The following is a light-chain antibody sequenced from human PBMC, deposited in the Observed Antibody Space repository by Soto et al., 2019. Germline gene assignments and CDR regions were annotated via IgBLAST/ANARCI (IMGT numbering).Light chain of an antibody. V-gene: IGKV1-12*01. Sequence: DIQVTQSPSSVSASVGDRVTITCRASQGLVNWLAWYQQKPGKAPKLLIYAASSFQSGVPSRFSGSGSGTDFTLTISCLQPEDFATYYCQQTSSFPLTFGGETKVEIK. CDR2: AAS. J-gene: IGKJ4*01. CDR1: QGLVNW. CDR3: QQTSSFPLT.